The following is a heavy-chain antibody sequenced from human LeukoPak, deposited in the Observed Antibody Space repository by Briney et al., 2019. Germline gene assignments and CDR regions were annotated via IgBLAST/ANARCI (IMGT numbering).Heavy chain of an antibody. D-gene: IGHD3-22*01. V-gene: IGHV3-11*04. J-gene: IGHJ4*02. CDR3: ARDLGDYYDSSGYYPLDY. CDR1: RFTFSDYY. Sequence: PGGSLRLSCAASRFTFSDYYMSWIRQAPGKGLEWVSYISSSGSTIYYADSVKGRFTISRDNAKNSLYLQMNSLRAEDTAVYYCARDLGDYYDSSGYYPLDYWGQGTLVTVSS. CDR2: ISSSGSTI.